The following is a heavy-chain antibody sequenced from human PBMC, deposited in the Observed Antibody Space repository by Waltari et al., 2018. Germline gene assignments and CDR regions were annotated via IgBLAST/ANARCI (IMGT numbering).Heavy chain of an antibody. D-gene: IGHD3-16*01. CDR1: GFTFNSYA. J-gene: IGHJ4*02. CDR2: LSDSGEST. Sequence: EVQLLESGGGLVQPGQSLIFSCAASGFTFNSYAMNWVRHAPGKGLEWVSALSDSGESTYYADSVKGRFTISRDNSMNTSYLQMNNLRVEDTAVYYCARALWGGFDYWGQGTLLTVSS. CDR3: ARALWGGFDY. V-gene: IGHV3-23*01.